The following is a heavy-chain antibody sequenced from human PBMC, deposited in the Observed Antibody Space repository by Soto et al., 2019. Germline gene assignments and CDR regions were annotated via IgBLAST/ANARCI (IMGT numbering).Heavy chain of an antibody. D-gene: IGHD2-2*02. CDR2: ISAYDGRT. J-gene: IGHJ6*02. CDR3: ARGLPFDCSSDSCHKHLYYYYGMEV. Sequence: QVQLVQSGADVKKPGASVKVSCKASGYTFSNYDISWVRQAPGQRLEWMGWISAYDGRTNYAQNLRGRVTMTTDTSTSTAYMDLRVLRSDDTAVYYCARGLPFDCSSDSCHKHLYYYYGMEVWGQGTTVNVSS. V-gene: IGHV1-18*04. CDR1: GYTFSNYD.